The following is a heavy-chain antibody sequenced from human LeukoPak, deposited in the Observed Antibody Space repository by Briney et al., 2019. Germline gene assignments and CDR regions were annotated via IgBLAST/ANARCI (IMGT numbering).Heavy chain of an antibody. J-gene: IGHJ5*02. CDR3: ARRLAVAGRYNWFDP. CDR2: IYYSGST. D-gene: IGHD6-19*01. V-gene: IGHV4-59*01. Sequence: PSETLSLTCTVSGGSLSSYYWSWIRQPPGKGLEGIGYIYYSGSTNYNPSLKSRVTISVDTSKNQFSLKLSSVTAADTAVYYCARRLAVAGRYNWFDPWGQGTLVTVSS. CDR1: GGSLSSYY.